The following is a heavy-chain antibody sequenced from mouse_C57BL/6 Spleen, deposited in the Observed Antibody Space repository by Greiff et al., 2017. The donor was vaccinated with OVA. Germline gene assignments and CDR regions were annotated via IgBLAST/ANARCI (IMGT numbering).Heavy chain of an antibody. J-gene: IGHJ3*01. V-gene: IGHV1-55*01. Sequence: VQLQQPGAELVKPGASVKMSCKASGYTFTSYWITWVKQRPGQGLEWIGDIYPGSGSTNYNEKFKSKATLTVDTSSSTAYMQLSSLTSEDSAVYYCENHGSRRGGFAYWGQGTLVTVSA. CDR1: GYTFTSYW. CDR3: ENHGSRRGGFAY. CDR2: IYPGSGST. D-gene: IGHD1-1*01.